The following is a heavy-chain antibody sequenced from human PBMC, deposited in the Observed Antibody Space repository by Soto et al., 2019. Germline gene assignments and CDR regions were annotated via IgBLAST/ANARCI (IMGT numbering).Heavy chain of an antibody. V-gene: IGHV1-69*13. CDR3: ASLTPGIAAAGIGAFDI. CDR1: GGTFSSYA. D-gene: IGHD6-13*01. Sequence: SVKVSCKASGGTFSSYAISWVRQAPGQGLEWMGGIIPIFGTANYVQKFQGRVTITADESTSTAYMELSSLRSEDTAVYYCASLTPGIAAAGIGAFDIWGQGTMVTVSS. CDR2: IIPIFGTA. J-gene: IGHJ3*02.